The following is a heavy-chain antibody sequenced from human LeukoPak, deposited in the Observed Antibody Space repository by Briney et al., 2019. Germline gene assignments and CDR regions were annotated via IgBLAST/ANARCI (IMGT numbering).Heavy chain of an antibody. J-gene: IGHJ3*02. CDR2: INPNSGGT. Sequence: ASVKVSCKASGYTFTGYYMHWVRQAPGQGLEWMGWINPNSGGTNYAQKFQGRVTMTRDTSISTAYMELSRLRSDDTAVYYCARGLEMATTDAFDIWGQGTMVTVSS. D-gene: IGHD5-24*01. V-gene: IGHV1-2*02. CDR1: GYTFTGYY. CDR3: ARGLEMATTDAFDI.